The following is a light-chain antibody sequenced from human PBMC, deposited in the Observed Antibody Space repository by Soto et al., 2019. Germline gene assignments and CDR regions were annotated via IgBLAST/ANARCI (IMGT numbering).Light chain of an antibody. CDR1: QSIINE. CDR2: DVS. Sequence: DIQMTQSPYTLSASVGDRVTITCRASQSIINELAWYQQKPGRAPKLLIHDVSSLESGVPSRFSGSGSGTEFTLTISNLQSDDFATYHCQQYHNYSWTFGQGTKVEMK. V-gene: IGKV1-5*01. J-gene: IGKJ1*01. CDR3: QQYHNYSWT.